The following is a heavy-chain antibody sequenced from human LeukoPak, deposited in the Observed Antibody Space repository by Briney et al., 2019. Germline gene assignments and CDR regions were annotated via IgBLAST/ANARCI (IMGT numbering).Heavy chain of an antibody. D-gene: IGHD3-10*01. V-gene: IGHV3-23*01. CDR2: INGGGTT. CDR3: VKGRSGTLYYFDY. J-gene: IGHJ4*02. CDR1: GFTFSPYV. Sequence: GGSLRLSCVASGFTFSPYVMGWVRQAPGKGLEWVSTINGGGTTYYAGSVKGRFTISRDNSRNTLYLQMNSLRAEDTAVYYCVKGRSGTLYYFDYWGQGTLVTVSS.